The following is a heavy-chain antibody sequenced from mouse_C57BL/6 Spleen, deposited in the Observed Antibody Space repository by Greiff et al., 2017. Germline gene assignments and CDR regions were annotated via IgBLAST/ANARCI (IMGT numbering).Heavy chain of an antibody. CDR3: AREGYDYDVYY. CDR1: GYSITSGYY. Sequence: EVQLQESGPGLVKPSQSLSLTCSVTGYSITSGYYWNWIRQFPGNKLEWMGYISYDGSNNYNPSLKNRISITRDTSKNQFFLKLNSVTTEDTATYYCAREGYDYDVYYWGQGTTLTVSS. V-gene: IGHV3-6*01. CDR2: ISYDGSN. J-gene: IGHJ2*01. D-gene: IGHD2-4*01.